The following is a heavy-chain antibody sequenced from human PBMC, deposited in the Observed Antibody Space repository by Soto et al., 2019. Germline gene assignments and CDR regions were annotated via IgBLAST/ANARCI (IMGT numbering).Heavy chain of an antibody. V-gene: IGHV4-39*01. CDR2: IYYSGST. CDR3: ARLSPSTAPRTDAFDI. J-gene: IGHJ3*02. D-gene: IGHD2-2*01. Sequence: PSETLSLTCTVSGGSISSSSYYWGWIRQPPGKGLEWIGSIYYSGSTYYNPSLKTRVTISVDTSKNQFSLKLSSVTAADTAVYYCARLSPSTAPRTDAFDIWGQGTMVTVSS. CDR1: GGSISSSSYY.